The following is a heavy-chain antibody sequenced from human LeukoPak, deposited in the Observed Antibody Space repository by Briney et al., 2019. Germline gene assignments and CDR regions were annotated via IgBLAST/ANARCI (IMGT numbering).Heavy chain of an antibody. CDR1: GGHISSYF. D-gene: IGHD2-8*01. CDR2: VYYCWST. J-gene: IGHJ5*02. V-gene: IGHV4-59*12. Sequence: AEPLSLPCSVSGGHISSYFWSWMHQPPPRELDGIGCVYYCWSTNYYPSLKSRVTISIDTSKNLFALTPSSVTAADTAAYYCARRPGLYCTNGICPGSADNWFDPWGQGTLVTVSS. CDR3: ARRPGLYCTNGICPGSADNWFDP.